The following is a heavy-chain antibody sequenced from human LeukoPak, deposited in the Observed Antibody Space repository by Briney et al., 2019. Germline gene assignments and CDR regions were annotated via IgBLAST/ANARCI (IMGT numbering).Heavy chain of an antibody. D-gene: IGHD3-10*01. Sequence: PSETLSLTCTVSGGSISSSSYYWGWIRQPPGKGLEWIGSIYYSGSTYYNPSLKSRVTISVDTSKNQFSLKLSSVTAADTAVYYCADTSRGRGGSDYWGQGTLVTVSS. J-gene: IGHJ4*02. CDR2: IYYSGST. CDR3: ADTSRGRGGSDY. V-gene: IGHV4-39*07. CDR1: GGSISSSSYY.